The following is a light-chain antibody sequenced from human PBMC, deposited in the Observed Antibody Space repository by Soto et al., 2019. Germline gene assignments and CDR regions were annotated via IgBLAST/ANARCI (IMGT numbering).Light chain of an antibody. Sequence: EIVMTQSPGTLSMSPGERATLSCRASQSISSNLAWYQQKPGQAPRLLIYGASTRATGVPARFSGSGSGTEFTLSISRLQSEDFAVYYCQQDNSWPLTFGGGTKVEIK. J-gene: IGKJ4*01. CDR2: GAS. CDR3: QQDNSWPLT. CDR1: QSISSN. V-gene: IGKV3-15*01.